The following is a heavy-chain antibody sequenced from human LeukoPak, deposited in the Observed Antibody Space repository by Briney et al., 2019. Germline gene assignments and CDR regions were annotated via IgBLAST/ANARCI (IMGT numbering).Heavy chain of an antibody. V-gene: IGHV3-30-3*02. CDR2: ISYDGSNK. J-gene: IGHJ4*02. CDR3: AKPLATVVTARALDY. CDR1: GFTFSSYA. Sequence: GGSLRLSCAASGFTFSSYAMHWVRQAPGKGLEWVAVISYDGSNKYYADSVKGRFTISRDNSKNTLYLQMNSLRAEDTAVYYCAKPLATVVTARALDYWGQGTLVTVSS. D-gene: IGHD2-21*02.